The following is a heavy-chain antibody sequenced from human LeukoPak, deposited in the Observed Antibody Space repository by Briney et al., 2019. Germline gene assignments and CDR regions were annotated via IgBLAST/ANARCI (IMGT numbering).Heavy chain of an antibody. CDR2: ISGSGGST. V-gene: IGHV3-23*01. D-gene: IGHD3-10*01. J-gene: IGHJ4*02. CDR1: GFTFSSYA. Sequence: PGRSLRLSCAASGFTFSSYAMSWVRQAPGKGLEWLSAISGSGGSTYYADSVKGRFTISRDNSKNTLYLQMNSLRAEDTAVYYCAKAVLLWFGELYYWGQGTLVTVSS. CDR3: AKAVLLWFGELYY.